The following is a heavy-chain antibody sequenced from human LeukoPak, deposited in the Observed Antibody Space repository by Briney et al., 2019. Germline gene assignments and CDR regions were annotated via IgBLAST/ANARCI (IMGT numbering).Heavy chain of an antibody. CDR1: GGSFSGYY. J-gene: IGHJ5*02. V-gene: IGHV4-34*01. CDR3: ARRLMTTVTNNWFDP. CDR2: INHSGST. Sequence: SETLSLTCAVYGGSFSGYYWSWIRQPPGKGLEWIGEINHSGSTYYNPSLKSRVTISVDTSKNQFSLKLSSVTAADTAVYYCARRLMTTVTNNWFDPWGQGTLVTVSS. D-gene: IGHD4-17*01.